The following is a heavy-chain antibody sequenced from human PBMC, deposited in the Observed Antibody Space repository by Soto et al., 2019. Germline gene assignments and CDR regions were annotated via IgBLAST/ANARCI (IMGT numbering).Heavy chain of an antibody. CDR3: ARDNRSFWNGYYSRYDYYGMDV. CDR1: GFTFSSYG. Sequence: GGSLRLSCAASGFTFSSYGMHWVRQAPGKGLEWVAVISYDGSNKYYADSVKGRFTISRDNSKNTLYLQMNSLRAEDTAVYYCARDNRSFWNGYYSRYDYYGMDVWGQGTTVTVSS. CDR2: ISYDGSNK. D-gene: IGHD3-3*01. V-gene: IGHV3-30*03. J-gene: IGHJ6*02.